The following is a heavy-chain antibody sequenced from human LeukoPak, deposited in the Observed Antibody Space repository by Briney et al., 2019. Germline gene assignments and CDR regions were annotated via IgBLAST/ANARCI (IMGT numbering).Heavy chain of an antibody. J-gene: IGHJ4*02. Sequence: ASVKVSCKVSGYTLTELSMHWVRQAPGQGLEWMGGIIPISGSANYAQKFQGRVTITADKSTNRVYMELSSLRSEDTAVYYCVRTAYSSSWGLYYFDYWGQGTLVTVSS. CDR3: VRTAYSSSWGLYYFDY. CDR2: IIPISGSA. V-gene: IGHV1-69*06. D-gene: IGHD6-13*01. CDR1: GYTLTELS.